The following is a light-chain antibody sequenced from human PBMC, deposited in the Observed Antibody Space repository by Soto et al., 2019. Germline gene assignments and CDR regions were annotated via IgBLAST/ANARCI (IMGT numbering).Light chain of an antibody. CDR3: QQRNNWPPGT. V-gene: IGKV3-11*01. CDR2: DAS. Sequence: EIVLTQSPATLSLSPGERATLSCRASQSVGSDLAWYQQKPGQAPRLLIYDASNRATGIPAMFSGSGSGTHFTRTISSLEPEDFAVYYCQQRNNWPPGTFGPGTKVDIK. J-gene: IGKJ3*01. CDR1: QSVGSD.